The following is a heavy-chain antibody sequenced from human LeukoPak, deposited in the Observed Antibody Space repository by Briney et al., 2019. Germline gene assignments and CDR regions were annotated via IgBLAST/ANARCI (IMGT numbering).Heavy chain of an antibody. D-gene: IGHD2-2*01. J-gene: IGHJ5*01. CDR3: AKEPREYCSSTSCPNWFDS. Sequence: PGGSLRLSCAASGFTFNNYAMSWVRQAPGKGLEWVSAISASGGTTYYADSVKGRFTISRDNSENTLFLQMNSLRAEDTAVYYCAKEPREYCSSTSCPNWFDSWGQGTLFTVSS. CDR1: GFTFNNYA. V-gene: IGHV3-23*01. CDR2: ISASGGTT.